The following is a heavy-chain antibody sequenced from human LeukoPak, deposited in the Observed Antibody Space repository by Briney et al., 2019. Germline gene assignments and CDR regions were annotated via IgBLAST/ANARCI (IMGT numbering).Heavy chain of an antibody. D-gene: IGHD6-19*01. J-gene: IGHJ4*02. CDR2: IYYSGST. CDR1: SGSISSYY. CDR3: ARSGYSSGWYAGFFDY. V-gene: IGHV4-59*01. Sequence: SETLSLTCTVSSGSISSYYWSWIRQPPGKGLEWIGYIYYSGSTNYNPSLKSRVTISVDTSKNQFSLKLSSVTAADTAVYYCARSGYSSGWYAGFFDYWGQGTLVTVSS.